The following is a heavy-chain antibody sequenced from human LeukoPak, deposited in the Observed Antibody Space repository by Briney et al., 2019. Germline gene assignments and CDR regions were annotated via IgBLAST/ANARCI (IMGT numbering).Heavy chain of an antibody. Sequence: SVKVSCKASGGTFSSYAISWVRQAPGQGLEWMGRIIPIFDIANYAQKFQGRVTITADKSTSTAYMELSSLRSEDTAVYYCARGGITGSRGYYGMDVWGQGTTVTVSS. J-gene: IGHJ6*02. CDR3: ARGGITGSRGYYGMDV. D-gene: IGHD1-20*01. CDR1: GGTFSSYA. V-gene: IGHV1-69*04. CDR2: IIPIFDIA.